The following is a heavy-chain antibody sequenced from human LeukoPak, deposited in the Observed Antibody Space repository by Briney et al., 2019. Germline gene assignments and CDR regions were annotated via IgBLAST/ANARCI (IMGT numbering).Heavy chain of an antibody. V-gene: IGHV3-73*01. CDR2: IRSKANSYAT. Sequence: GGSLKLSCAASGFTFSGSAMHWVRQASGKGLEWVGRIRSKANSYATAYAASVKGRFTISRDDSKNAAYLQMNSLKTEDTAVYYCTSPVVVAATPISYYYYGMDVWGQGTTVTVSS. CDR1: GFTFSGSA. D-gene: IGHD2-15*01. CDR3: TSPVVVAATPISYYYYGMDV. J-gene: IGHJ6*02.